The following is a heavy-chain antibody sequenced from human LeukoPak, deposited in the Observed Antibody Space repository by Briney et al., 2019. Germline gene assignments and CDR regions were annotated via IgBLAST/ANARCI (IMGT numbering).Heavy chain of an antibody. CDR3: ATRTTGTTDWRYYFDY. Sequence: GASVKVSCKASGYTFTGYYMHWVRQAPGQGLEWMGWINPNSGGTNYAQKLQGRVTMTTDTSTSTAYMELRSLRSDDTAVYYCATRTTGTTDWRYYFDYWGQGTLVTVSS. V-gene: IGHV1-2*02. CDR2: INPNSGGT. CDR1: GYTFTGYY. D-gene: IGHD1-1*01. J-gene: IGHJ4*02.